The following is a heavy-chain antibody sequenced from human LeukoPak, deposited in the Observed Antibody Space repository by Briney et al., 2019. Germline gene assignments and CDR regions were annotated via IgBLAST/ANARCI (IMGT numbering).Heavy chain of an antibody. V-gene: IGHV1-46*01. CDR2: INPSGGST. Sequence: GASVKVSCKASGYTFTSYYMHWVRQAPGQGLEWMGIINPSGGSTSYAQKFQGRVTMTRDTSTSTVYMELSSLRSEDTAVYYCATSLVGMITFGGVIVHPSSFDYWGQGTLVTVSS. J-gene: IGHJ4*02. CDR1: GYTFTSYY. D-gene: IGHD3-16*02. CDR3: ATSLVGMITFGGVIVHPSSFDY.